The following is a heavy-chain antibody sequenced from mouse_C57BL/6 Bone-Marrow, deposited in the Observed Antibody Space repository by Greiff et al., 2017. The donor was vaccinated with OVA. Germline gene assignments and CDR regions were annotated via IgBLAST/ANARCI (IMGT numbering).Heavy chain of an antibody. V-gene: IGHV8-12*01. CDR1: GFSLSTSGMG. D-gene: IGHD2-3*01. J-gene: IGHJ1*03. CDR2: IYWDDDK. Sequence: QVTLKVSGPGILQSSQSLSLSCSFSGFSLSTSGMGVSWLRHPSGKGLEWLAHIYWDDDKRYNPSLKSRPTISKDTSRNQVFLKITSVATADTATYYCARRGLDGLGWYFDVWGTGTTVTVSS. CDR3: ARRGLDGLGWYFDV.